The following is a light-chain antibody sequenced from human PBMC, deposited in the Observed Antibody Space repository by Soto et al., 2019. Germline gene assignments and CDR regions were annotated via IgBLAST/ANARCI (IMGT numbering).Light chain of an antibody. V-gene: IGKV1-27*01. CDR3: QNYNTVPPVT. CDR2: AAS. Sequence: DIQMTQSPSSLSASVGDRVTITCRASQDINNYLAWYQHKPGKVPKPLIHAASTLRSGVPSRFSGSGSRTDFTLAISSLKPEDLATYYCQNYNTVPPVTFGPVTKVYV. J-gene: IGKJ3*01. CDR1: QDINNY.